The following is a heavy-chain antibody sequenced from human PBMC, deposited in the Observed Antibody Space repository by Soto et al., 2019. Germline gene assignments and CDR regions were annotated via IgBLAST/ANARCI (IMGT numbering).Heavy chain of an antibody. CDR2: INPTTGGT. Sequence: ATVKVSCKASGYSLTEYYLHWVRQAPGQGLEWMGWINPTTGGTTYAQKFEGRVTMTRDRSVNTAYMELSRLRSDDTALYFCARASGSPRTVYAPLGFWGQGSRLTVSS. V-gene: IGHV1-2*02. CDR3: ARASGSPRTVYAPLGF. CDR1: GYSLTEYY. D-gene: IGHD2-2*01. J-gene: IGHJ4*02.